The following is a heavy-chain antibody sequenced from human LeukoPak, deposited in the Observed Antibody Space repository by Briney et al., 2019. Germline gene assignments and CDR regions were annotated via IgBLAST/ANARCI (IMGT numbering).Heavy chain of an antibody. D-gene: IGHD2-15*01. V-gene: IGHV4-59*08. CDR1: GGSISNYY. Sequence: PSETLSLTCTVSGGSISNYYCSWIRQPPGKGLEWIGYIYYTGTTYYNPSLKSRVTISVDTSKNQFSLRLSSVTAADTAVYYCARHNSGGATLDWGQGTLVTVSS. CDR2: IYYTGTT. J-gene: IGHJ4*02. CDR3: ARHNSGGATLD.